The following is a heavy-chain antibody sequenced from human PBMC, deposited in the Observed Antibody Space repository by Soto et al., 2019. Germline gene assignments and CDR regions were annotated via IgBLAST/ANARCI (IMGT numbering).Heavy chain of an antibody. CDR1: GGSISSGGYS. CDR2: IYHSGST. D-gene: IGHD6-13*01. Sequence: SETLSLTXAVSGGSISSGGYSWSWIRQPPGKGLEWIGYIYHSGSTYYNPSLKSRVTISVDRSKNQFSLKLSSVTAADTAVYYCARGGYSSSHFDYWGQGTLVTVSS. V-gene: IGHV4-30-2*01. CDR3: ARGGYSSSHFDY. J-gene: IGHJ4*02.